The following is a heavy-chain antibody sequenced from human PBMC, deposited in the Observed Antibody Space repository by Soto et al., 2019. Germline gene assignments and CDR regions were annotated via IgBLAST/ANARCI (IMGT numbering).Heavy chain of an antibody. J-gene: IGHJ5*02. CDR1: GFTFSSYA. Sequence: PGGSLRLSCAASGFTFSSYAMHWVRQAPGKGLEWVAVISYDGSNKYYADSVKGRFTISRDNSKNTLYLQMNSLRAEDTAVYYCARGELTIFGVVRYSLDPWGQGTLVTVYS. V-gene: IGHV3-30-3*01. D-gene: IGHD3-3*01. CDR3: ARGELTIFGVVRYSLDP. CDR2: ISYDGSNK.